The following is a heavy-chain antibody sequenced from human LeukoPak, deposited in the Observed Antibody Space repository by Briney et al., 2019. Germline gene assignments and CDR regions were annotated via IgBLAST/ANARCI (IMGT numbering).Heavy chain of an antibody. V-gene: IGHV1-69*01. J-gene: IGHJ4*02. D-gene: IGHD4-17*01. Sequence: SVKVPCKASGGTFSSYAISWVRQAPGQGLEWMGGIIPIFGTANYAQKFQGRVTITADESTSTAYMELSSLRSEDTAVYYCASAMTTVTTHFDYWGQGTLVTVSS. CDR2: IIPIFGTA. CDR3: ASAMTTVTTHFDY. CDR1: GGTFSSYA.